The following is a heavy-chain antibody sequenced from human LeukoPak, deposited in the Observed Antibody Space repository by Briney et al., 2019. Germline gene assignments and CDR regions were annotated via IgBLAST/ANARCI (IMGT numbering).Heavy chain of an antibody. V-gene: IGHV4-31*03. CDR1: GGSISSGGYY. D-gene: IGHD2-21*02. Sequence: PSETLSLTCTVSGGSISSGGYYRSWIRQHPGKGLEWIGYIYYSGSTYYNPSLKSRVTISVDTSKNQFSLKLSSVTAADTAVYYCARAAYCGGDCPDGNWFDPWGQGTLVTVSS. CDR2: IYYSGST. CDR3: ARAAYCGGDCPDGNWFDP. J-gene: IGHJ5*02.